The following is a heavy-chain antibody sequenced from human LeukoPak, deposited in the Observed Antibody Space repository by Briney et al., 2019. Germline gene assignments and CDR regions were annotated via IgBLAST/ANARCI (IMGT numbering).Heavy chain of an antibody. Sequence: EASVKVSCKASGYTFTGYYMHWVRQAPGQGLEWMGWINPNSGDTNYAQKFQGRVTMTRDTSISTAYMELSRLRSDDTAVYYCARDPINYYDSSGYDWGQGTLVTVSS. J-gene: IGHJ4*02. CDR1: GYTFTGYY. CDR3: ARDPINYYDSSGYD. V-gene: IGHV1-2*02. CDR2: INPNSGDT. D-gene: IGHD3-22*01.